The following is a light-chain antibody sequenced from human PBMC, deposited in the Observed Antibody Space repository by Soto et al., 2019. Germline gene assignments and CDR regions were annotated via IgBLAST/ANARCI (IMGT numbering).Light chain of an antibody. J-gene: IGKJ1*01. V-gene: IGKV1-17*01. Sequence: DIQMTQSPSSLSASVGDRVTITCRASQGIRNDLGWYQQKPGKAPKRLIYAASSLEYGVPSRFSGRGSGTEFTLTISSLQPDDFGTYYCQQYSGDEWTFGQGTKVDIK. CDR3: QQYSGDEWT. CDR2: AAS. CDR1: QGIRND.